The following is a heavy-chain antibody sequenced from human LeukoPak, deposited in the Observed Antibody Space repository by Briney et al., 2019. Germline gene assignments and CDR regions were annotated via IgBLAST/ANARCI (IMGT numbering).Heavy chain of an antibody. CDR2: IYTSGST. J-gene: IGHJ4*02. V-gene: IGHV4-4*09. D-gene: IGHD4-17*01. CDR3: ARYYGRYLDY. CDR1: GGSISSYY. Sequence: SETLSLTCTVSGGSISSYYWSWIRQPPGKGLEWIGYIYTSGSTNYNPSLKSRVTISVDTSKNQFSLKLSSVTAADTAVYYCARYYGRYLDYWGQGTLVTVSS.